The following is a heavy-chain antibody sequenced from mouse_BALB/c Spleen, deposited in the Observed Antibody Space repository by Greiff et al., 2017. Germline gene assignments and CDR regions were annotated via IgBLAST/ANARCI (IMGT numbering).Heavy chain of an antibody. CDR2: ISTYYGDA. D-gene: IGHD2-1*01. CDR1: GYTFTDYA. V-gene: IGHV1S137*01. Sequence: QVQLKESGAELVRPGVSVKISCKGSGYTFTDYAMHWVKQSHAKSLEWIGVISTYYGDASYNQKFKGKATMTVDKSSSTAYMELARLTSEDSAIYYCARKEGNYVDAMDYWGQGTSVTVSS. J-gene: IGHJ4*01. CDR3: ARKEGNYVDAMDY.